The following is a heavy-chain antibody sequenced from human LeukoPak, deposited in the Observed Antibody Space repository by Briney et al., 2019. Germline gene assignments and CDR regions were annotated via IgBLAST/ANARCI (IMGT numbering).Heavy chain of an antibody. D-gene: IGHD3-3*01. Sequence: SGGSLRLSCAASGFTFSSYAMSWVRQAPGKGLEWVSAISGSGGSTYYADSVKGRFTISRDNSKNTLYLQMNSLRAEDTAVYYCAKERLRFLEWLSATSSYYFDYWGQGTLVTVSS. J-gene: IGHJ4*02. CDR1: GFTFSSYA. CDR2: ISGSGGST. CDR3: AKERLRFLEWLSATSSYYFDY. V-gene: IGHV3-23*01.